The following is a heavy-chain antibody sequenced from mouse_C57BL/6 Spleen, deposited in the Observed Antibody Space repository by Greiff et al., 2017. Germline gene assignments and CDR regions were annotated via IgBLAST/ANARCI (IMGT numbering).Heavy chain of an antibody. Sequence: VQLQQPGAELVKPGASVKLSCKASGYTFTSYWMHWVNQMPEQGLEWIGKIDPSDSYTNYNHKFKGKATLTVDKSYSTAYMQLSRLTSEDSAVYYCARGGTGWYFDVWGTGTTVTVSS. CDR2: IDPSDSYT. D-gene: IGHD3-3*01. J-gene: IGHJ1*03. CDR1: GYTFTSYW. CDR3: ARGGTGWYFDV. V-gene: IGHV1-50*01.